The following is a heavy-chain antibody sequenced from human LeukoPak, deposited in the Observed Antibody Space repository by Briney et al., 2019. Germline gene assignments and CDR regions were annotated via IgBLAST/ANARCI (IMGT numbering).Heavy chain of an antibody. D-gene: IGHD3-3*01. CDR2: LDTGNGNT. CDR3: ARGGYDFVYYYYGMDV. Sequence: ASVKVSCKASGYTFISYPMHWVRQAPGQRLEWMGWLDTGNGNTKYSQKFQDRVTITRDTSANTAYMELSSLRSEDTAVYYCARGGYDFVYYYYGMDVWGQGTTVTVSS. J-gene: IGHJ6*02. V-gene: IGHV1-3*04. CDR1: GYTFISYP.